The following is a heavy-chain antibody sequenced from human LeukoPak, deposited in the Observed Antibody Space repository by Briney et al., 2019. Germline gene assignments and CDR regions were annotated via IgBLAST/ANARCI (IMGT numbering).Heavy chain of an antibody. V-gene: IGHV4-38-2*02. Sequence: PSETPSLTCTVSGYSISSGYYWGWIRQPPGKGLEWIGSIYHSGSTYYNPSLKSRVTISVDTSKKQFSLKLRSVTAADTAVYYCARHEWGITNAFDIWGQGTMVTVSS. CDR3: ARHEWGITNAFDI. CDR2: IYHSGST. D-gene: IGHD1-14*01. J-gene: IGHJ3*02. CDR1: GYSISSGYY.